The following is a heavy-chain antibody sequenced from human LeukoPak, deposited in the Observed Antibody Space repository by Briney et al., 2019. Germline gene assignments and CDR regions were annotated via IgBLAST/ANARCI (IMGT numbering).Heavy chain of an antibody. CDR3: AKDSGPDFWSGYCDY. CDR1: GFTFSSYG. D-gene: IGHD3-3*01. J-gene: IGHJ4*02. CDR2: IWYDGSNK. Sequence: PGGSLRLSCAASGFTFSSYGMHWVRQAPGKGLEWVAVIWYDGSNKYYADSVKGRFTISRDNSKNALYLQMNSLRAEDTAVYYCAKDSGPDFWSGYCDYWGQGTLVTVSS. V-gene: IGHV3-30*02.